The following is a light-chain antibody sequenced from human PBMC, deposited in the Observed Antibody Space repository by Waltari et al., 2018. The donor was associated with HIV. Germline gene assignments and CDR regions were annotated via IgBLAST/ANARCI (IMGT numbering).Light chain of an antibody. CDR2: ERN. J-gene: IGLJ2*01. CDR3: QVWDDEFLN. Sequence: WYQKKAGQSPQLIFNERNRRPSGVSNRFSACMSGDTPTICISGSQSVDEADYFCQVWDDEFLNVGGGTRLTVL. V-gene: IGLV3-21*02.